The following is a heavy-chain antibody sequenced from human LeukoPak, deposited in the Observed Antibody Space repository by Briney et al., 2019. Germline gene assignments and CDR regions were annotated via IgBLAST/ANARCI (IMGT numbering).Heavy chain of an antibody. D-gene: IGHD2-2*01. CDR2: IDPRDSYT. J-gene: IGHJ4*02. CDR1: GYSFTSYW. Sequence: GESLKISCKGSGYSFTSYWISWVRQMPGKGLEWMGRIDPRDSYTNYSPSFQGHVTISADKSITTAYLQWSSLKASDTAMYYCAGHEGIVPADFWGQGTLVTVSS. CDR3: AGHEGIVPADF. V-gene: IGHV5-10-1*01.